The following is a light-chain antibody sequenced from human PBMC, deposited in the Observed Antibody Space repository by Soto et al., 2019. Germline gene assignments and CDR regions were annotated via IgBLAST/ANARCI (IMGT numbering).Light chain of an antibody. V-gene: IGKV3-20*01. CDR2: AAS. Sequence: EIVLTQSPGPLSLSPGERATLSCRASQSVTSNYLAWYQQKPGQAPRILIFAASSRATGIPDKFSGSGSGTAFTLTISRLEPDDFALYDFQHYGSTSWTFGQGTKV. CDR1: QSVTSNY. CDR3: QHYGSTSWT. J-gene: IGKJ1*01.